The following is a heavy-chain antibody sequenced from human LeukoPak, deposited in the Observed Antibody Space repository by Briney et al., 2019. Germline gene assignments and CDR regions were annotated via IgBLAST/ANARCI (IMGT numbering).Heavy chain of an antibody. CDR3: ARDAGSGNNWFDP. D-gene: IGHD3-10*01. Sequence: GGSLRLSCAASGFAFSSYSMNWVRQAPGKGLEWVSYISSSSSIYYADSVKGRFTISRDNAKNSPYLHMNSLRAEDTAVYFCARDAGSGNNWFDPWGQGTLVTVSS. CDR2: ISSSSSI. J-gene: IGHJ5*02. V-gene: IGHV3-48*01. CDR1: GFAFSSYS.